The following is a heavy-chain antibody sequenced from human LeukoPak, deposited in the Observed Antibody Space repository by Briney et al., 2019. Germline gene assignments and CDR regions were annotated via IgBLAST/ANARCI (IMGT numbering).Heavy chain of an antibody. CDR2: IYHSGST. Sequence: SETLSLTCAVSGYSISIGYYWGWIRQPPGKGLEWIGSIYHSGSTYYNPSLKSRVTLSVDTSKNQFSLKLSSVTAADTAVYYCARVNSGGSCYDYWGQGTLVTVSS. D-gene: IGHD2-15*01. CDR3: ARVNSGGSCYDY. V-gene: IGHV4-38-2*01. CDR1: GYSISIGYY. J-gene: IGHJ4*02.